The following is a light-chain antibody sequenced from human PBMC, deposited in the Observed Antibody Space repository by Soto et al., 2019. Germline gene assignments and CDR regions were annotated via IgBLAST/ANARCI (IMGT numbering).Light chain of an antibody. Sequence: EVVLTQSPGTLSLSPGERATLFCRASQSLSSTSLCWLQQKPGQAPRLLIFAASSRATGIPDRFSGSGSGTDFALTISSLEPEDFAVYYCHHFGSTPPITFGGGTKVEIK. CDR3: HHFGSTPPIT. CDR1: QSLSSTS. J-gene: IGKJ4*01. V-gene: IGKV3-20*01. CDR2: AAS.